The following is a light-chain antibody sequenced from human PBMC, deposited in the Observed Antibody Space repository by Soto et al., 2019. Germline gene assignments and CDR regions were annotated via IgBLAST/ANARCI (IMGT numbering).Light chain of an antibody. V-gene: IGKV3-15*01. CDR1: QSVSRK. Sequence: KAVTHSPSTXSVANWKGAPAAWSARQSVSRKLGWYQQKPGKDTXLXXXGASTRDNGIQARFSGSGSGKELTLTISRRKYEDFGAYYCQQYNKGHPITVGEGTSLEI. CDR2: GAS. CDR3: QQYNKGHPIT. J-gene: IGKJ5*01.